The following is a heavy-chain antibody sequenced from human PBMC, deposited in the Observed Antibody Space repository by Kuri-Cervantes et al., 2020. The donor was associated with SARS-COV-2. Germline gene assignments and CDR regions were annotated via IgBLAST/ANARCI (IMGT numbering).Heavy chain of an antibody. D-gene: IGHD2-8*01. Sequence: GGSLRLSCAASGFTFSSYSMNWVRQAPGKGLEWVSVIYSGGSTYYADSVKGRFTISRDNSKNTLYLQMNSLRAEDTAVYYCARAISGYCTNGVCPYYFDYWGQGTLVTVSS. CDR1: GFTFSSYS. CDR2: IYSGGST. CDR3: ARAISGYCTNGVCPYYFDY. V-gene: IGHV3-53*01. J-gene: IGHJ4*02.